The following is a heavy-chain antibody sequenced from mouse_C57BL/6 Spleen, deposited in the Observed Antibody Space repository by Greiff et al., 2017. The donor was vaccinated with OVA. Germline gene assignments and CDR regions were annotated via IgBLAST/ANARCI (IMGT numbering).Heavy chain of an antibody. D-gene: IGHD2-2*01. Sequence: QVQLQQSGAELAKPGASVKLSCKASGYNFTSYWMHWVKQRPGQGLEWIGYINPSSGYTKYNQKFKDKATLTVDKSSSTAYMQLSSLTYEDSAVYYCARAWYGYDPYAMDYWGQGTSVTVSS. V-gene: IGHV1-7*01. CDR2: INPSSGYT. CDR1: GYNFTSYW. CDR3: ARAWYGYDPYAMDY. J-gene: IGHJ4*01.